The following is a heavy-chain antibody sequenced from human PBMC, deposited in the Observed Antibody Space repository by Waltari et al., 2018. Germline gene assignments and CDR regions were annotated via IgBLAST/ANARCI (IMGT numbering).Heavy chain of an antibody. V-gene: IGHV3-7*01. CDR2: IKQDGSEK. CDR3: VTGLTTVTAKDYFDH. Sequence: EVQLVESGGGSVQPGGSLGLACAAPGVTCSNYWMVWGRQAPGKGLEWVANIKQDGSEKNYVDSVEDRFSISRDNAQNSLYLQMNSLRAEDTAIYYCVTGLTTVTAKDYFDHWGQGALVTVS. CDR1: GVTCSNYW. J-gene: IGHJ4*02. D-gene: IGHD4-17*01.